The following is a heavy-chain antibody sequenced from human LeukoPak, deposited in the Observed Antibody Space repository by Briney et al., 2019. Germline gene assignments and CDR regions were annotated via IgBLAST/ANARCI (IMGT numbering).Heavy chain of an antibody. Sequence: GGSLRLSCAASGFTFSSYGMHWVRQAPGKGLEWVAVIWYDGSNKYYADSVKGRFTISRDNSKNTLYPQMNSLRAEDTAVYYCARAFGGATILGNYWGQGTLVTVSS. CDR3: ARAFGGATILGNY. CDR2: IWYDGSNK. CDR1: GFTFSSYG. J-gene: IGHJ4*02. D-gene: IGHD1-26*01. V-gene: IGHV3-33*01.